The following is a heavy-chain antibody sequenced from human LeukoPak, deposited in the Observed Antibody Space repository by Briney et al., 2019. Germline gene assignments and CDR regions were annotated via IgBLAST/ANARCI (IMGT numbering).Heavy chain of an antibody. CDR1: GGSFSGYY. Sequence: NPSETLSLTCAVYGGSFSGYYWSWIRQPPGKGLEWIGEINHSGSTNYNPSLKSRVTISVDTSKNQFSLKLSSVTAADTAVYYCARVPPRNYPRINWFDPWGQGTLVTVSS. CDR2: INHSGST. V-gene: IGHV4-34*01. J-gene: IGHJ5*02. CDR3: ARVPPRNYPRINWFDP. D-gene: IGHD4-11*01.